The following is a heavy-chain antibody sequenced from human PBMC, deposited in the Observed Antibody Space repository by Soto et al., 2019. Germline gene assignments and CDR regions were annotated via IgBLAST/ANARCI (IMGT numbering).Heavy chain of an antibody. D-gene: IGHD2-15*01. CDR1: GYTFTGYY. CDR2: INPNSGGT. CDR3: ARDSVVVAAPSLYYYNGMDV. Sequence: ASVKVSCKASGYTFTGYYMHWVRQAPGQGLEWMGWINPNSGGTNYAKKVQGWVTMTRGTSISTAYMELSRLRSDDTAVYYCARDSVVVAAPSLYYYNGMDVWGQGTTVTSP. J-gene: IGHJ6*02. V-gene: IGHV1-2*04.